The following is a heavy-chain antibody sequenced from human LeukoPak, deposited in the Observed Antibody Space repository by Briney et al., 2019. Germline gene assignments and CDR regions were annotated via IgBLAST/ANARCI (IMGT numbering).Heavy chain of an antibody. D-gene: IGHD3-10*01. CDR3: AKGSGSYYKRDYFDY. CDR1: GYSFTSYW. CDR2: IYPGDSDT. J-gene: IGHJ4*02. Sequence: GESLKISCKGSGYSFTSYWIGWVRQLPGKGLEWMGIIYPGDSDTRYSPSFQGQVTISADKSISTAYLQWSSLKASDTAMYYCAKGSGSYYKRDYFDYWGQGTLVTVSS. V-gene: IGHV5-51*01.